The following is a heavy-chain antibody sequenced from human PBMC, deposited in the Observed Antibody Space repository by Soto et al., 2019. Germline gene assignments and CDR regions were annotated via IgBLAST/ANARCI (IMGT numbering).Heavy chain of an antibody. D-gene: IGHD3-22*01. CDR3: AKGRAIVVVITPV. Sequence: GGSLRLSCAASGFTFSSYAMSWDRQAPGKGLEWVSAISGSGGSTYYADSVKGRFTISRDNSKNTLYLQMNSLRAEDTAVYYCAKGRAIVVVITPVWGQGTLVTVSS. J-gene: IGHJ4*02. CDR2: ISGSGGST. V-gene: IGHV3-23*01. CDR1: GFTFSSYA.